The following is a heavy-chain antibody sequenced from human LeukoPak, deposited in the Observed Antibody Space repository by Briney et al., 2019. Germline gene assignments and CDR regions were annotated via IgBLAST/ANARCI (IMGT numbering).Heavy chain of an antibody. D-gene: IGHD2-2*01. Sequence: ASAKVSCKASGYTFTSYAMNWVRQAPGQGLEWMGWINTNTGNPTYAQGFTGRFVFSLDTSVSTAYLQISSLKAEDTAVYYCARDWSTSSMGGYGMDVWGQGTTVTVSS. CDR1: GYTFTSYA. CDR2: INTNTGNP. J-gene: IGHJ6*02. V-gene: IGHV7-4-1*02. CDR3: ARDWSTSSMGGYGMDV.